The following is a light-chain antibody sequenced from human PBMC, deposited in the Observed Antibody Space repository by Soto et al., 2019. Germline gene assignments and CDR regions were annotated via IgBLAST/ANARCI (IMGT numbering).Light chain of an antibody. CDR3: CSYAGSNTWV. J-gene: IGLJ3*02. Sequence: QPVLTQPASVSGSPGQSITISCTGTSSDVGNYNLVSWYQHHPGKAPKVIIYAGSKRPSGVSDRFSGSKSGETASLTISGLQAEDEADYSCCSYAGSNTWVFGGGTKLTVL. V-gene: IGLV2-23*01. CDR1: SSDVGNYNL. CDR2: AGS.